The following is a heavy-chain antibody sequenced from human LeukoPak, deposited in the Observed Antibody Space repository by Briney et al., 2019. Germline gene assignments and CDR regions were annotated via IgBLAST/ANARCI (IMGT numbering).Heavy chain of an antibody. J-gene: IGHJ3*02. V-gene: IGHV4-4*09. CDR2: IYTSGST. D-gene: IGHD3-22*01. CDR3: ARLATMIVDAFDI. CDR1: GGSISSYY. Sequence: SETLSLTCTVSGGSISSYYWSWIRQPPGKGLEWIGYIYTSGSTNYNPSLKSRVTISVDTSKNQFSLKLSSVTAADMAVYYCARLATMIVDAFDIWGQGTMVTVSS.